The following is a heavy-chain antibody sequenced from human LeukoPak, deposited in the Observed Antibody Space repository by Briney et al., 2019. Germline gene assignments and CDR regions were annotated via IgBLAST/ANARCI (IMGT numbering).Heavy chain of an antibody. CDR1: GGSISSSSYY. CDR2: IYYSGST. D-gene: IGHD5-18*01. J-gene: IGHJ6*03. CDR3: ARAGRGHNYGFVPSELDYYYYYMDV. Sequence: SETLSLTCTVSGGSISSSSYYWGWIRQPPGKGLEWIGSIYYSGSTYYNPSLKSRVTISVDTSKNQFSLKLSSVTAADTAVYYCARAGRGHNYGFVPSELDYYYYYMDVWGKGTTVTVSS. V-gene: IGHV4-39*07.